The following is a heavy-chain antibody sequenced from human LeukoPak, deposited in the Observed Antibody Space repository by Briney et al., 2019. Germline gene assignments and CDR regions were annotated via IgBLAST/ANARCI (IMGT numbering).Heavy chain of an antibody. J-gene: IGHJ4*02. V-gene: IGHV4-59*01. CDR3: ASGSAYYDFWSGYSNYFDY. Sequence: PSETLSLTCTDSGGSISSYYWSWIRQPPGKGLEWIGYIYYSGSTNYNPSLKSRVTISVDTSKNQFSLKLSSVTAADTAVYYCASGSAYYDFWSGYSNYFDYWGQGTLVTVSS. CDR2: IYYSGST. D-gene: IGHD3-3*01. CDR1: GGSISSYY.